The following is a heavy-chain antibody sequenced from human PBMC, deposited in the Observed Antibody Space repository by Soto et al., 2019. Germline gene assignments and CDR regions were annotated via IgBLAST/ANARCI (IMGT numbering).Heavy chain of an antibody. CDR2: ISGSGGST. J-gene: IGHJ6*03. V-gene: IGHV3-23*01. CDR1: GFTFSSYA. CDR3: AKDRLQSSYYYYCMDV. Sequence: GGSLRLSCAASGFTFSSYAMSWVRQAPGKGLEWVSAISGSGGSTYYADSVKGRFTISRDNSKNTLYLQMNSLRAEDTAVYYCAKDRLQSSYYYYCMDVWGKGTTVTVSS. D-gene: IGHD4-4*01.